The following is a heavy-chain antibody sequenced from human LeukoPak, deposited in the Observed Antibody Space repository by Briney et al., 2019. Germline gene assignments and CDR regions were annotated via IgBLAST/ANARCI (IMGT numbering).Heavy chain of an antibody. V-gene: IGHV3-30-3*01. CDR1: GFTFSSYA. J-gene: IGHJ4*02. Sequence: PGGSLRLSCAASGFTFSSYAMHWVRQAPGKGLEWVAVISYDGSNKYYADSVKGRFTISRDNSKNTLYLQMNSLRAEDTAVYYCARDTGPGYSSSWYYFDYWGQGTLVTVSS. CDR3: ARDTGPGYSSSWYYFDY. D-gene: IGHD6-13*01. CDR2: ISYDGSNK.